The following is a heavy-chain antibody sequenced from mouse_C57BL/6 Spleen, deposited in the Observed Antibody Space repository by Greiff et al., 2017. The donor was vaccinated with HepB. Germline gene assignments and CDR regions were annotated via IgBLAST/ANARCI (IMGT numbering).Heavy chain of an antibody. CDR2: INPNNGGT. CDR1: GYTFTDYY. Sequence: EVQLQQSGPELAKPGASVKISCKASGYTFTDYYMNWVKQSHGKSLEWIGDINPNNGGTSYNQEFKGKATLTVDKSSSTAYMELRSLTSEDSAVYYCASGSSLAWFAYWGQGTLVTVSA. J-gene: IGHJ3*01. CDR3: ASGSSLAWFAY. D-gene: IGHD1-1*01. V-gene: IGHV1-26*01.